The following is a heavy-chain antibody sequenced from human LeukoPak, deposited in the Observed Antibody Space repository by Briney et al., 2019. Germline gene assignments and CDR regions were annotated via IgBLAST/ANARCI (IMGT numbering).Heavy chain of an antibody. CDR2: INPNSGGT. J-gene: IGHJ6*02. Sequence: ASVKVSCKASGYTFTGYYMHWVRQAPGQGLEWMGWINPNSGGTNYAQKFQGRVTMTRDTSISTAYMELSRLRSDDTAVYYCARSYCSGGSCYVYYYYGMDVWGQGTTVPVSS. D-gene: IGHD2-15*01. V-gene: IGHV1-2*02. CDR3: ARSYCSGGSCYVYYYYGMDV. CDR1: GYTFTGYY.